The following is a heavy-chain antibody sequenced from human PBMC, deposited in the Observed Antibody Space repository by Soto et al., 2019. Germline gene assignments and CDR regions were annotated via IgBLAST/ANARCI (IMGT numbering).Heavy chain of an antibody. CDR1: GDSVSSNTAS. J-gene: IGHJ5*02. Sequence: PSQTLSLTCAISGDSVSSNTASWNWIRQSPSRGLEWLGRTYFRSKWYNDYAVSVKGRIIINPDTSNNQFSLHLNSVTHEDTAVYFCAKGDNLGPKTGYAFDPWGQGIMVAVSS. CDR3: AKGDNLGPKTGYAFDP. V-gene: IGHV6-1*01. D-gene: IGHD5-12*01. CDR2: TYFRSKWYN.